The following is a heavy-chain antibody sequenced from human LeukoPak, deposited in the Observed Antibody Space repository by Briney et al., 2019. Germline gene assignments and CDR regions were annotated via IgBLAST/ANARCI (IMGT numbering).Heavy chain of an antibody. CDR2: IYYSGST. CDR1: GGSISSYY. V-gene: IGHV4-59*08. D-gene: IGHD1-26*01. Sequence: SETLSLPCTVSGGSISSYYWSWIRQPPGKGLEWIGYIYYSGSTNYNPSLKSRVTISVDTSKNQFSLKLSSVTAADTAVYYCARHSPSGSYYGGWFDPWGQGTLVTVSS. CDR3: ARHSPSGSYYGGWFDP. J-gene: IGHJ5*02.